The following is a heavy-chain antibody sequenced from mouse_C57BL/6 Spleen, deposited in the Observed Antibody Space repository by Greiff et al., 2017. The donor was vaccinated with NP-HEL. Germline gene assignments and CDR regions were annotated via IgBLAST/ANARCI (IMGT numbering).Heavy chain of an antibody. J-gene: IGHJ4*01. V-gene: IGHV1-82*01. CDR2: IYPGDGDT. CDR3: ARRLRRAPYAMDY. D-gene: IGHD2-4*01. CDR1: GYAFSSSW. Sequence: QVQLKESGPELVKPGASVKISCKASGYAFSSSWMNWVKQRPGKGLEWIGRIYPGDGDTNYNGKFTGKATLTADKSSSTAYMQLSSLTSEDSAVYFCARRLRRAPYAMDYWGQGTSVTVSS.